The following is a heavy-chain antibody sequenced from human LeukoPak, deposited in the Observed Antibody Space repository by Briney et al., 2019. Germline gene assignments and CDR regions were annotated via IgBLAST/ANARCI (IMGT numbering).Heavy chain of an antibody. CDR2: INPNSGGT. D-gene: IGHD3-10*01. CDR3: TRSPSELLWFGELHFDY. J-gene: IGHJ4*02. Sequence: ASVKVSCKASGYTFTSYGISWARQAPGQGLEWMGWINPNSGGTNYAQKFQGRVTMTRDTSISTAYMELSRLRSDDTAVYYCTRSPSELLWFGELHFDYWGQGTLVTVSS. CDR1: GYTFTSYG. V-gene: IGHV1-2*02.